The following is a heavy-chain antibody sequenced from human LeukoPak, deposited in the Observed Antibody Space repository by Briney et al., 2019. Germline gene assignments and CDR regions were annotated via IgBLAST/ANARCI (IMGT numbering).Heavy chain of an antibody. J-gene: IGHJ4*02. Sequence: GRSLRLSCVGSGFSFSNYGMHWVRQAPGKGLEWVAVISDDASHKYYADSVKGRFTISRDNSKNTLYLQMDSLRLGDTAVFYCAKNREGYSKLDWGQGTLVTVSS. CDR3: AKNREGYSKLD. CDR2: ISDDASHK. D-gene: IGHD6-13*01. V-gene: IGHV3-30*18. CDR1: GFSFSNYG.